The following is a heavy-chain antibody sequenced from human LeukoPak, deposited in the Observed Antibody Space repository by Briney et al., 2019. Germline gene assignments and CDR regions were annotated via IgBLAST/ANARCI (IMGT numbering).Heavy chain of an antibody. CDR2: ITWNSGSI. Sequence: GGSLRLSCAASGFTFDDYAIHWVRHAPGEGLEWVSGITWNSGSIGYADSVKGRFTLSRDNAKNSIYLQINRLRAEDTALYYCAKDRYSGDSTFDAFDIWGQGTMVTVSS. D-gene: IGHD3-22*01. J-gene: IGHJ3*02. V-gene: IGHV3-9*01. CDR1: GFTFDDYA. CDR3: AKDRYSGDSTFDAFDI.